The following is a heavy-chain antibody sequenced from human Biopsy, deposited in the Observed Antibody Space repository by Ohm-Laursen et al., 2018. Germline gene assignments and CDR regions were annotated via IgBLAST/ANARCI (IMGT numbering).Heavy chain of an antibody. CDR1: GGSVSGYY. D-gene: IGHD6-19*01. V-gene: IGHV4-4*07. CDR3: ARDVALAVAPRADDGFDL. CDR2: LYTSGST. J-gene: IGHJ3*01. Sequence: SDTLSLTCTVSGGSVSGYYWNWIRLPVGKGLEWIGRLYTSGSTNYNPSLKSRVTVSVDTSRNQFSLRLSSVTAADTGIYYCARDVALAVAPRADDGFDLWGQGTMVTVSS.